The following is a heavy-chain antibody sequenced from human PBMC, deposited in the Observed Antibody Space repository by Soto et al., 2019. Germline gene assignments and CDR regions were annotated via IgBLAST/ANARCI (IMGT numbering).Heavy chain of an antibody. J-gene: IGHJ6*03. CDR1: GYTFTSYG. D-gene: IGHD2-15*01. V-gene: IGHV1-18*01. CDR3: ASGYCSGGSCYSYYYYYYMDV. Sequence: ASVKVSCKASGYTFTSYGISWVRQAPGQGLEWKGWISAYNGNTNYAQKLQGRVTMTTDTSTSTAYMELRSLRSDDTAVYYCASGYCSGGSCYSYYYYYYMDVWGKGTTVTVSS. CDR2: ISAYNGNT.